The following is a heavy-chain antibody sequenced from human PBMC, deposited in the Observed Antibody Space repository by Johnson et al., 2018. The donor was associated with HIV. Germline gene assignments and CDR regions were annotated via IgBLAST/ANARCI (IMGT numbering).Heavy chain of an antibody. D-gene: IGHD4-17*01. Sequence: VQLVESGGGLVQPGGSLRLSCAASGFTVSSNYMSWVRQAPGKGLEWVSVIFSGGSTHYADSVQGRFTISRDKSKNTLYLQMNSLKAEDTAVYYCARERIYGDDAFDIWGQGTMVTVSS. CDR1: GFTVSSNY. CDR2: IFSGGST. J-gene: IGHJ3*02. V-gene: IGHV3-66*01. CDR3: ARERIYGDDAFDI.